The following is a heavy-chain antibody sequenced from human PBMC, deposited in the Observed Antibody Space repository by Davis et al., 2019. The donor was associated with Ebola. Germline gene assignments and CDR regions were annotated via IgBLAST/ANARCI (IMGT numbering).Heavy chain of an antibody. J-gene: IGHJ6*02. CDR2: ISAYNGNT. CDR3: AREGKTYYDFWSGMDV. D-gene: IGHD3-3*01. CDR1: GYTFTSYY. V-gene: IGHV1-18*04. Sequence: AASVKVSCKASGYTFTSYYMHWVRQAPGQGLEWMGWISAYNGNTNYAQKLQGRVTMTTDTSTSTAYMELRSLRSDDTAVYYCAREGKTYYDFWSGMDVWGQGTTVTVSS.